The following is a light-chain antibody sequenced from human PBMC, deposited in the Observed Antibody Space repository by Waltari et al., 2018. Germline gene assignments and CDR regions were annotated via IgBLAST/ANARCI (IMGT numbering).Light chain of an antibody. CDR2: KDN. J-gene: IGLJ3*02. Sequence: SFELTQPSSVSVSPGQTARITCSGEVLPKKYARWFQQKPGQAPVLLIYKDNERPSGIPERFSGSASGTTVTLTISGAQVDDEADYYCYTAADNTAVVGGGTKLTVL. CDR1: VLPKKY. V-gene: IGLV3-27*01. CDR3: YTAADNTAV.